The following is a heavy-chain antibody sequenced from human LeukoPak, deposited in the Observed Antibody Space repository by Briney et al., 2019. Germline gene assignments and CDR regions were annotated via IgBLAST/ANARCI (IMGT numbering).Heavy chain of an antibody. CDR2: IYASGNT. V-gene: IGHV4-4*07. Sequence: ASETLSLTCTVSGASISSYYWSWIRQPAGKGLEWIGRIYASGNTNYNPYLTSRITISIDTSKHQFSLKLTSVTAADTAVYYCARDQGYGDYVYDSWGQGILVTVSS. CDR1: GASISSYY. D-gene: IGHD4-17*01. J-gene: IGHJ5*02. CDR3: ARDQGYGDYVYDS.